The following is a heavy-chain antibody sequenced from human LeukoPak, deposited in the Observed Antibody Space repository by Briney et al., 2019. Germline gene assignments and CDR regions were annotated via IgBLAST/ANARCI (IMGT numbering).Heavy chain of an antibody. CDR2: IFYGAST. V-gene: IGHV4-39*01. J-gene: IGHJ5*02. CDR3: ARQYSSGWPWFDP. CDR1: GGSISSGGYY. Sequence: TLSLTCTVSGGSISSGGYYWGWIRQPPGKGLEWIGSIFYGASTYYNPSLKSRVTISVDTSKNQFSLKLTSVTAADAAMYYCARQYSSGWPWFDPWGQGTLVTVST. D-gene: IGHD6-19*01.